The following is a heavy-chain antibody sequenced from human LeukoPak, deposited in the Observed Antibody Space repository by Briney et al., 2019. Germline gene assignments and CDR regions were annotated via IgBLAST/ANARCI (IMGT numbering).Heavy chain of an antibody. CDR3: ARDGYGSGSYYY. J-gene: IGHJ4*02. CDR2: IWYDGSNK. D-gene: IGHD3-10*01. V-gene: IGHV3-33*01. CDR1: GFTFSSYG. Sequence: GGSLRLSCAASGFTFSSYGMHWVRQAPGKGLEWVAVIWYDGSNKYYADSVKGRFTISRDNSKNTLYLQMNSLRAEDTAVYYCARDGYGSGSYYYWGQGTLVTVSS.